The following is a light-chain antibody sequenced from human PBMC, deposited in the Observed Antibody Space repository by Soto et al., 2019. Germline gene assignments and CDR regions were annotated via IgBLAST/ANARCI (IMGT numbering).Light chain of an antibody. J-gene: IGKJ3*01. CDR3: QQSYTTPRT. CDR1: QNINTY. V-gene: IGKV1-39*01. CDR2: ATS. Sequence: DIQMTQSPSSLSASVGDRVTITCRASQNINTYLNWYQQRPGKAPKVLIYATSSLHSGVPSRFSGSGYVTDFTLTISSLQPEDFATYYCQQSYTTPRTFGPGTKVDIK.